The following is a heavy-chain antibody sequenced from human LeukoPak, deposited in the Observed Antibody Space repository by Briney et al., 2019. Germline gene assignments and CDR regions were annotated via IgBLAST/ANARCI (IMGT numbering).Heavy chain of an antibody. D-gene: IGHD2-2*01. J-gene: IGHJ4*02. CDR3: AKGDCSSTSCQGMDFDY. V-gene: IGHV3-30*04. Sequence: PGRSLRLSCAASGFTFSSYAMHWVRQAPGKGLEWVALISYDGSNKYFADSVKGRFTISRDNSKNTLYLQMNSLRAEDTAVHYCAKGDCSSTSCQGMDFDYWGQGTLVTVSS. CDR1: GFTFSSYA. CDR2: ISYDGSNK.